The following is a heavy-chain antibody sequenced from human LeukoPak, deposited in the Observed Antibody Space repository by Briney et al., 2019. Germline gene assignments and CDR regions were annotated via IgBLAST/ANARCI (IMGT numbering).Heavy chain of an antibody. CDR1: GYTFTSYG. J-gene: IGHJ4*02. D-gene: IGHD6-13*01. CDR3: ARSLRRHSSSWYYDY. Sequence: GASVKVSCKASGYTFTSYGISWVRQAPGQGLEWMGWISAYNGNTNYAQKLQGRVTMTTDTSTSTAYMELRSLRSDDTAVYYCARSLRRHSSSWYYDYWGQGTLVTVSS. V-gene: IGHV1-18*01. CDR2: ISAYNGNT.